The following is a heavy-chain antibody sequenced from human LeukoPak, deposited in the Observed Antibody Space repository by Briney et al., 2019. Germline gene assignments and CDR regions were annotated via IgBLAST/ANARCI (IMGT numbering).Heavy chain of an antibody. D-gene: IGHD3-22*01. CDR1: GLTFSNYA. CDR3: ARDLIHSYDSRGDY. CDR2: ISGGAANT. Sequence: GGSLTLSCAASGLTFSNYAMSWVRQAPGKGLEWVSSISGGAANTWYADSVEGRFTISRDNSKNTLYLQMNSLRAEDTAVYYCARDLIHSYDSRGDYWGQGTLVTVSS. V-gene: IGHV3-23*01. J-gene: IGHJ4*02.